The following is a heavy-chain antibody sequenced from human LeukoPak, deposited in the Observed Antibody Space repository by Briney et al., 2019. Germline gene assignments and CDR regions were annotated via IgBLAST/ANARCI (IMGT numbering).Heavy chain of an antibody. J-gene: IGHJ5*02. V-gene: IGHV1-69*05. D-gene: IGHD2-15*01. CDR2: TIPIFGRA. Sequence: SVKVSCKASGDTFSSYAISWVRQAPGQGLEWMGGTIPIFGRANYAQKCQGKVTITTDESTSTAHMELSSQRPEDTAVDHCARGWWGFDPWGQGTLVTASS. CDR1: GDTFSSYA. CDR3: ARGWWGFDP.